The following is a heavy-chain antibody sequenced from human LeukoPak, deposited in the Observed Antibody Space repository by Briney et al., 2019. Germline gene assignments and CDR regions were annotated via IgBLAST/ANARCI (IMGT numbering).Heavy chain of an antibody. CDR3: ARDDSSGWYYFDY. V-gene: IGHV3-7*01. CDR1: GFTFSRYW. D-gene: IGHD6-19*01. CDR2: IKQDGSEK. Sequence: GGSLRLSCAASGFTFSRYWMSWVREAPGKGLEWVANIKQDGSEKYYVDSVKGRFTISRDNAKNSLYLQMNSLRAEDTAVYHCARDDSSGWYYFDYWGQGTLVTVSS. J-gene: IGHJ4*02.